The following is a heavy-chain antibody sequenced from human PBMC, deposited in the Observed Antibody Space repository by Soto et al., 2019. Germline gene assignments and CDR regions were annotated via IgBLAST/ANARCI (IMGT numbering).Heavy chain of an antibody. D-gene: IGHD1-26*01. Sequence: PSETLSLTCTVSGGSISSSSYYGGWIRQPPGKGLEWIGSIYYSGSTYYNPSLKSRVTMSVDTSKNQFSLKLSSVTAADTAAYYCARTSGTALLHYWGQGTLVTVSS. J-gene: IGHJ4*02. CDR1: GGSISSSSYY. V-gene: IGHV4-39*01. CDR3: ARTSGTALLHY. CDR2: IYYSGST.